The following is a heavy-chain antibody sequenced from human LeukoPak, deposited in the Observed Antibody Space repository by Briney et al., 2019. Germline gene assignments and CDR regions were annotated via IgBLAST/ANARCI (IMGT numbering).Heavy chain of an antibody. D-gene: IGHD3-22*01. Sequence: GGSLRLSCTASGFTFGDYAMSWVRQAPGKGLEWVSYISSSSSTIYYADSVKGRFTISRDNAKNSLYLQMNSLRAEDTAVYYCAREGNDSSGYYLESFDYWGQGTLVTVSS. J-gene: IGHJ4*02. V-gene: IGHV3-48*01. CDR2: ISSSSSTI. CDR3: AREGNDSSGYYLESFDY. CDR1: GFTFGDYA.